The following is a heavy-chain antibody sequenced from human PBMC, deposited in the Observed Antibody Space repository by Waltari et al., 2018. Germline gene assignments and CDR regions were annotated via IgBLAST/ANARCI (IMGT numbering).Heavy chain of an antibody. CDR3: ARGYKSDS. CDR1: GFTFSSHG. J-gene: IGHJ4*02. V-gene: IGHV3-7*01. CDR2: KKQDGSQK. D-gene: IGHD5-18*01. Sequence: EVQLVESGGGLVQPGGSLRLSCAASGFTFSSHGRRWVRQAPGKGLEWVAGKKQDGSQKYYVDSVKGRFTISSDNAKNSLYLQMNSLRAEDTAVYYCARGYKSDSWGQGTLVTVSS.